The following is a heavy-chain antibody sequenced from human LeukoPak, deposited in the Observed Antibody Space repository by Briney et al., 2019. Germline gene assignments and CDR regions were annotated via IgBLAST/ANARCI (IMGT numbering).Heavy chain of an antibody. V-gene: IGHV4-34*01. Sequence: PSETLSLTCAVYGGSFSGYYWGWIRQPPGKGLEWIGEINHSGSTNYNPSLKSRVTISVDTSKNQFSLKLSSVTAADTAVYYCARLIAARLYFDYWGQGTLVTVSS. J-gene: IGHJ4*02. CDR2: INHSGST. CDR3: ARLIAARLYFDY. D-gene: IGHD6-6*01. CDR1: GGSFSGYY.